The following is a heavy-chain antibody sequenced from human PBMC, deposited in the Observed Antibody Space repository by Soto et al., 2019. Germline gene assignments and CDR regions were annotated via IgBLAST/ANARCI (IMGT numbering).Heavy chain of an antibody. Sequence: EVQLVESGGGLVQPGGSLRLSCAASGFTVSSHYMSWVRQAPGKGLEWVSVIYSGGSTYYADSVKGRFTISRDNSKNTLYLQMNSLRAEDTAVYYCAREGTAVAVSPGAFDIWGQGTMVTVSS. V-gene: IGHV3-66*01. CDR2: IYSGGST. D-gene: IGHD6-19*01. CDR3: AREGTAVAVSPGAFDI. CDR1: GFTVSSHY. J-gene: IGHJ3*02.